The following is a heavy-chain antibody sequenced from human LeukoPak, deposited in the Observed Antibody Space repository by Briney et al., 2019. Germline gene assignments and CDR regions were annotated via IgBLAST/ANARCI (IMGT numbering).Heavy chain of an antibody. J-gene: IGHJ5*02. D-gene: IGHD2-2*01. CDR3: ARGRYCSSTSCYEDWFDP. CDR2: IYTSGST. Sequence: SETLSLTCTVSGGSISSYYWSWIRQPAGKGLEWIGRIYTSGSTNYNPSLKSRVTISEDTSKNQFSLKLSSVTAADTAVYYCARGRYCSSTSCYEDWFDPWGQGTLVTVSS. CDR1: GGSISSYY. V-gene: IGHV4-4*07.